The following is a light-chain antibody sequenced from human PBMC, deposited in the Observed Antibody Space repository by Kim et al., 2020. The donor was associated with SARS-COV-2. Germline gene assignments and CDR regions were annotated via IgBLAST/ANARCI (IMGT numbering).Light chain of an antibody. J-gene: IGLJ2*01. CDR1: NANIGRNS. V-gene: IGLV1-47*01. CDR2: MNH. CDR3: AAWDDSPCVI. Sequence: QSVLTQPPSASGTPGQRVTISCSGSNANIGRNSVYWYQQLPGTAPKLLIFMNHQRPSGVPDRFSASKSGTSASLAISGLRSEDEAVYYCAAWDDSPCVIFGGGTQLTVL.